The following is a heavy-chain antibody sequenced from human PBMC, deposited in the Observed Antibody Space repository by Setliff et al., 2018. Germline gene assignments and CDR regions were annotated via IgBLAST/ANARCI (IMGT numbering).Heavy chain of an antibody. CDR2: ISAYNGNT. V-gene: IGHV1-18*01. J-gene: IGHJ3*01. D-gene: IGHD6-19*01. CDR3: VREYSGGGLM. CDR1: GYTFTSSG. Sequence: ASVKVSCKASGYTFTSSGISWVRQAPGQGLEWMGWISAYNGNTNYGQKYQGRVTMTTDTSTNTVYMELRSLRSDDTAVYFCVREYSGGGLMWGQGTMVTVSS.